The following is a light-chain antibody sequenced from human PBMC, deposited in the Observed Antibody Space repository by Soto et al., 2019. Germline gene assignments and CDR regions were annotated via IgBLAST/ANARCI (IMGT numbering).Light chain of an antibody. Sequence: EIVLTQSPGTLSLSPGERATLSCRASQSVISNYLAWYQQKPGQAPRLLIYAASSRATGIPDRFSGSGSVTDFTLNISRLEPEDFAVYYCQPYGSSPQTFGQGTKVEIK. CDR1: QSVISNY. J-gene: IGKJ1*01. CDR3: QPYGSSPQT. CDR2: AAS. V-gene: IGKV3-20*01.